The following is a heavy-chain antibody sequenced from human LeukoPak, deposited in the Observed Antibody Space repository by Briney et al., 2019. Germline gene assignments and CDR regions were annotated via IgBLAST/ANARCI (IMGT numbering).Heavy chain of an antibody. CDR3: ASDLTKRAFDY. V-gene: IGHV1-2*06. J-gene: IGHJ4*02. D-gene: IGHD4/OR15-4a*01. Sequence: ASXKVSCKASGYTFTGYYMHWVRQAPGQGLEWMGRINPNSGGTNYAQKFQGRVTMTRDTSISTAYMEMSRRRSDDTAVCYCASDLTKRAFDYWGQGTLVTVSS. CDR2: INPNSGGT. CDR1: GYTFTGYY.